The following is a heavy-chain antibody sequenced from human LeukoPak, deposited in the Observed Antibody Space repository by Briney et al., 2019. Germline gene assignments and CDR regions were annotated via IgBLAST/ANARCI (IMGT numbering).Heavy chain of an antibody. Sequence: GGSLRLSCPASGSTFSDYAMSCVRQAPRKGREWVSVIGPGDDTHYADSVKARFSISRDNSKSPLFLQRNSLKPKDTPVYNLGRSPTRRPIDSWGQGTLVTVSS. CDR2: IGPGDDT. J-gene: IGHJ5*01. V-gene: IGHV3-23*01. CDR1: GSTFSDYA. CDR3: GRSPTRRPIDS. D-gene: IGHD3-10*01.